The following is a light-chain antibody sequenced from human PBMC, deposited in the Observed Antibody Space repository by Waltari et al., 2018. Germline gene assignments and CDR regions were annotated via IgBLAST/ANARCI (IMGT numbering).Light chain of an antibody. V-gene: IGKV2-28*01. CDR1: QSLLHSNGYNY. J-gene: IGKJ1*01. CDR3: MQALQTPLT. Sequence: DIVMTQSPLSLPVTPGEPASISCRSSQSLLHSNGYNYLDWYLQKPGQSPQLLIYLGSNRASGVPDRFSGSGSGIDFTLKISRVEAEDVGIYYCMQALQTPLTFDQGTKVEIK. CDR2: LGS.